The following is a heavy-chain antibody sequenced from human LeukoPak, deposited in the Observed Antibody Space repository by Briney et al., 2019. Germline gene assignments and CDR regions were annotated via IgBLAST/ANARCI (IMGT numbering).Heavy chain of an antibody. CDR2: IYYSGST. CDR1: GGSISSSSYY. D-gene: IGHD2-2*01. Sequence: PSETLSLTCTVSGGSISSSSYYWGWIRQPPGKGLEWIGSIYYSGSTYYNPSLKSRVTISVDTFKNQFSLKLSSVTAADTAVYYCARVGVGYCSSTSCSFAFDIWGQGTMVTVSS. V-gene: IGHV4-39*07. CDR3: ARVGVGYCSSTSCSFAFDI. J-gene: IGHJ3*02.